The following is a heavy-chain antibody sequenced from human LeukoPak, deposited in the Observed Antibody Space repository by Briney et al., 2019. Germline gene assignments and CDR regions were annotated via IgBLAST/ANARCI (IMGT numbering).Heavy chain of an antibody. CDR2: INHSGTT. V-gene: IGHV4-34*01. CDR1: GESFSGFY. Sequence: SETLSLTCAVYGESFSGFYWSWIRRPPGKGLEWIGEINHSGTTNYSPSLKSRVIISTDTSKNQFSVRLMSVTASDTAVYYCARGPSHGGKYRDFFDYWGQGTLVAVSS. CDR3: ARGPSHGGKYRDFFDY. J-gene: IGHJ4*02. D-gene: IGHD4-23*01.